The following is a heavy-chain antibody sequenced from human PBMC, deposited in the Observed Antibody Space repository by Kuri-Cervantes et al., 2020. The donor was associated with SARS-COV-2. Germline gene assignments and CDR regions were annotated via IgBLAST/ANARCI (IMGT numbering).Heavy chain of an antibody. CDR2: ISYDGSNK. V-gene: IGHV3-30*03. CDR3: AREGTTGPWDY. J-gene: IGHJ4*02. CDR1: GFTFSSYG. Sequence: GGSLRLSCAASGFTFSSYGMHWVRQAPGKGLEWVAVISYDGSNKYYADSVKGRFSISRDNANNTLYLQMNSLTAADTAVYYCAREGTTGPWDYWGQGALVTVSS. D-gene: IGHD4-17*01.